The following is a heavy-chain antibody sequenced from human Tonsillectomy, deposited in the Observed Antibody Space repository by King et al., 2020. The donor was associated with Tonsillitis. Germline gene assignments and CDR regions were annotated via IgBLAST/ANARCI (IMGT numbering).Heavy chain of an antibody. D-gene: IGHD6-19*01. J-gene: IGHJ4*02. CDR2: IDPSDSYT. V-gene: IGHV5-10-1*01. CDR3: ARPTKSRSYSSGWYDEAFEY. CDR1: GYSFTSYW. Sequence: QLMQSGGEVKKPGESLRISCKGSGYSFTSYWISWVRQMPGKGLEWMGRIDPSDSYTNYSPSFQGHVTISADKSISTAYLQWSSLKASDTAMYYCARPTKSRSYSSGWYDEAFEYWGQGTLVIVSS.